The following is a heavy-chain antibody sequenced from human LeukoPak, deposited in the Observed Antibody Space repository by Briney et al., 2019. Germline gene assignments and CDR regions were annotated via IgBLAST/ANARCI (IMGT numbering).Heavy chain of an antibody. J-gene: IGHJ4*02. CDR3: ARFPSGSWPFDY. V-gene: IGHV3-53*01. CDR1: GFTVSSNY. CDR2: IYSGGST. D-gene: IGHD1-26*01. Sequence: PGGSLRLSCAASGFTVSSNYMSWVRQAPGKGPEWVSVIYSGGSTYYADSVKGRFTISRDNSKNTLYLQMNSLRAEDTAVYYCARFPSGSWPFDYWGQGTLVTVSS.